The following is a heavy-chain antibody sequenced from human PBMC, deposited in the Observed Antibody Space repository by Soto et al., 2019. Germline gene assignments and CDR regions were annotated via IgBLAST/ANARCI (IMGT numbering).Heavy chain of an antibody. CDR2: IYYSGST. J-gene: IGHJ4*02. Sequence: QVQLQESGPGLVKPSETLSLTCTVSGGSISSYYWSWIRQPPGKGLEWIGYIYYSGSTNYNPSLKSRVTTSVDTSKNQFSLKLSSVTAADTAVYYCARHYGYGYARDWGQGTLVTVSS. CDR3: ARHYGYGYARD. CDR1: GGSISSYY. D-gene: IGHD5-18*01. V-gene: IGHV4-59*08.